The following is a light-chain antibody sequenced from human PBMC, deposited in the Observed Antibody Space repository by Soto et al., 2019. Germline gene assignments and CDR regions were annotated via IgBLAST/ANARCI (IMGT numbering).Light chain of an antibody. J-gene: IGKJ1*01. Sequence: EIVLTQSPASLSLSPGERATLSCRASQSVSSYLAWYQQQPGQAPRLLIYDASNRATRIPARFSGSGSGTAFTRTISRLEPEDCAVYYCQQRSNWPPRTFGQGTKVEIK. CDR3: QQRSNWPPRT. CDR1: QSVSSY. CDR2: DAS. V-gene: IGKV3-11*01.